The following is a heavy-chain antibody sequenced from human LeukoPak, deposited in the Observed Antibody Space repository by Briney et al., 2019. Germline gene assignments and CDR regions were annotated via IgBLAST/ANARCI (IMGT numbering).Heavy chain of an antibody. Sequence: GGSLRLSCAASGFTFSSTGMHWVRQAPGKGLEWVAVISYDGSNKYYADSVKGRFTISRDNSKNTLYLQMNSLRPEDTAVYYCARDSLSHDFWSGYYPDWGQGTLVTVSS. J-gene: IGHJ4*02. CDR1: GFTFSSTG. V-gene: IGHV3-30*05. CDR3: ARDSLSHDFWSGYYPD. D-gene: IGHD3-3*01. CDR2: ISYDGSNK.